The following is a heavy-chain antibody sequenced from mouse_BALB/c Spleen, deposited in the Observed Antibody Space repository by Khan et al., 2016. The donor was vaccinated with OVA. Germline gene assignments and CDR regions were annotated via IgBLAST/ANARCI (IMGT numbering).Heavy chain of an antibody. D-gene: IGHD2-2*01. CDR1: GYTFTSYW. CDR2: IDPSDSET. Sequence: VQLQQSGAELVRPGASVKLSCKASGYTFTSYWMNWVKQRPGQGLEWIGMIDPSDSETPYNQMFKDKATLTVDKFSRTAYMQLSSLTSEDSAVYYCARREKYGYDPSWFAYWGQGTLVTVS. CDR3: ARREKYGYDPSWFAY. J-gene: IGHJ3*01. V-gene: IGHV1-61*01.